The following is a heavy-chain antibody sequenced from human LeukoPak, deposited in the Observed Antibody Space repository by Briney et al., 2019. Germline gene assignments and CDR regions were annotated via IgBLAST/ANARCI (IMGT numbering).Heavy chain of an antibody. Sequence: SETLSLTCSVSGGSIYNYYWSWVRQPPGKGLEWIGYVFHTGYTHYNASLKSRVTISVDTSKNQFSLNVRSVTAADTAVYYCARGPPRVAAAGRLRAFDIWGQGTMVTVSS. CDR2: VFHTGYT. CDR1: GGSIYNYY. D-gene: IGHD6-13*01. CDR3: ARGPPRVAAAGRLRAFDI. J-gene: IGHJ3*02. V-gene: IGHV4-59*12.